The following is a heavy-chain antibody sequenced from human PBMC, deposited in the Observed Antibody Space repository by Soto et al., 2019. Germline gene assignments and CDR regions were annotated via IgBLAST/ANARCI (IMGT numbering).Heavy chain of an antibody. Sequence: SETLSLTCTVSGGSISSYYWSWIRQPPGKGLEWIGYIYYSGSTNYNPSLKSRVTISVDTSKNQFSLKLSSVTAADTAVYYCARVGESGSYYLQAFDIWGQGTMVTV. CDR1: GGSISSYY. D-gene: IGHD1-26*01. CDR2: IYYSGST. V-gene: IGHV4-59*01. J-gene: IGHJ3*02. CDR3: ARVGESGSYYLQAFDI.